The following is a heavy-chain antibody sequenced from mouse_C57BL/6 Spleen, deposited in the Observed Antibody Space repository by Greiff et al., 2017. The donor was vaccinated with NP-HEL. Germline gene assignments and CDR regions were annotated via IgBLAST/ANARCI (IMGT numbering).Heavy chain of an antibody. CDR3: ARDGRGYYAMDY. J-gene: IGHJ4*01. D-gene: IGHD1-1*02. Sequence: QVQLQQPGAELVRPGSSVKLSCKASGYTFTSYWMHRVKQRPIQGLEWIGNIDPSDSETHYNQKFKDKATLTVDKSSSTAYMQLSSLTSEDSAVYYCARDGRGYYAMDYWGQGTSVTVSS. CDR2: IDPSDSET. V-gene: IGHV1-52*01. CDR1: GYTFTSYW.